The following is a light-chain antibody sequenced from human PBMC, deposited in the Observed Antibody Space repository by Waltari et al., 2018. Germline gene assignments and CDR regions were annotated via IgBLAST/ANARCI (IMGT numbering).Light chain of an antibody. J-gene: IGLJ2*01. V-gene: IGLV3-1*01. CDR1: KLGDKY. Sequence: SYELTQSPSVSVSPGQTATITCSGDKLGDKYVCWYQQKPGQSPVMVIYQDTKRPSGIPDRFSGSNSGNTATLTISGTQALDEADYYCQSWDSTTVVCGGGTKLTVL. CDR2: QDT. CDR3: QSWDSTTVV.